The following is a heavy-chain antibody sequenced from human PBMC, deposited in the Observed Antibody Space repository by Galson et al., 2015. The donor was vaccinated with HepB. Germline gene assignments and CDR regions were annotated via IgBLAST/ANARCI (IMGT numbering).Heavy chain of an antibody. V-gene: IGHV1-69*13. CDR2: IIPIFGTA. D-gene: IGHD4-23*01. CDR1: GVTFSSYA. CDR3: ARVWYRLGGAFDI. Sequence: SVKVSCKASGVTFSSYAISWVRQAPGQGLEWMGGIIPIFGTANHAQKFQGRVTITADESTSTAYMELSSLRSEDTAVYYCARVWYRLGGAFDIWGQGTMVTVSS. J-gene: IGHJ3*02.